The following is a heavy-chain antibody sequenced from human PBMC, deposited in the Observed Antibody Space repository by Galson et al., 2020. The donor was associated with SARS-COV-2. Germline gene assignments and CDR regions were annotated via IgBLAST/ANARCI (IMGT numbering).Heavy chain of an antibody. J-gene: IGHJ4*02. CDR1: GCTFTTYD. CDR2: MNPNSGKT. CDR3: ARGVSGTYYDY. D-gene: IGHD1-26*01. Sequence: ASVKVSCKASGCTFTTYDINWVRQATGQGLEWMGWMNPNSGKTGYAQKFQGRVTLTRDTSLNTAYMDLSSLRSEDTAVYFCARGVSGTYYDYWGQGTLVTVSS. V-gene: IGHV1-8*01.